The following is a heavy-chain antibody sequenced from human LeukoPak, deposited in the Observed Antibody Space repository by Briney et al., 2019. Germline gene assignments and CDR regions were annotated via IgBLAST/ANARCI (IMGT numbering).Heavy chain of an antibody. D-gene: IGHD3-3*01. CDR2: ISGSGGST. V-gene: IGHV3-23*01. CDR3: AKGLTIFGVVRDAFDI. J-gene: IGHJ3*02. CDR1: GFTFSSYA. Sequence: PPGGSLRLSCAASGFTFSSYAMGWVRQAPGKGLEWVSAISGSGGSTYYADSVKGRFTISRDNSKNTLYLQMNSLRAEDTAVYYCAKGLTIFGVVRDAFDIWGQGTMVTVPS.